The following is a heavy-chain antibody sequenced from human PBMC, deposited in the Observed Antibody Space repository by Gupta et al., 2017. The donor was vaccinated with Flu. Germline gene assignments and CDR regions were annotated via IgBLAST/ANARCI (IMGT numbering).Heavy chain of an antibody. CDR1: GGSISSSRYY. Sequence: QLQLQESGAGLVKPSETLSLTCTVSGGSISSSRYYLGWIRQPPGKGLEWIGSIYYSGSTNCNPSLKSRVPISVDTSKSQFSLKLSSLTAADTAVYYCARHATGYVGTRGAPFDYWGQGTLVTVSS. D-gene: IGHD1-1*01. CDR3: ARHATGYVGTRGAPFDY. CDR2: IYYSGST. J-gene: IGHJ4*02. V-gene: IGHV4-39*01.